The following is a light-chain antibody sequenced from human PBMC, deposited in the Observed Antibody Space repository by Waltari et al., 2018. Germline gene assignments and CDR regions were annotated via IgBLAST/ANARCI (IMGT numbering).Light chain of an antibody. J-gene: IGKJ2*01. CDR2: AAS. V-gene: IGKV1-39*01. CDR1: QSISTH. CDR3: QQTYTTPYT. Sequence: DIQMTQSPSSLSASVGDRVSITCRASQSISTHLNWYQQKPGKAPKLLIYAASNLQSGVPSRFSGRGSETDFTLTISSLQPEDFAVYYCQQTYTTPYTFGQGTKLEIK.